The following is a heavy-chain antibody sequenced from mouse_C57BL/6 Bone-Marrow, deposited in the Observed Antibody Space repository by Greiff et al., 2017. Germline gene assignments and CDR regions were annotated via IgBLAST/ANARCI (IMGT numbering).Heavy chain of an antibody. Sequence: QVQLQQSGPELVKPGASVKISCKASGYAFSSSWMNWVKQRPGKGLEWIGRIYPGDGDTNYNGKFKGKATLTADKSSSTAYMQLSSLTSEDSAVYFCADYYGSSYGYSDVWGTGTTVTVSS. D-gene: IGHD1-1*01. CDR1: GYAFSSSW. CDR3: ADYYGSSYGYSDV. V-gene: IGHV1-82*01. J-gene: IGHJ1*03. CDR2: IYPGDGDT.